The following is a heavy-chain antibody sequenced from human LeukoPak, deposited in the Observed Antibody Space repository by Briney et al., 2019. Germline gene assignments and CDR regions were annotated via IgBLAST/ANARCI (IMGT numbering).Heavy chain of an antibody. CDR2: IPYDGSNK. CDR3: AREGEFTVESYYYYYYMDV. D-gene: IGHD4-23*01. Sequence: GGSLRLSCAASGFTFSSYAMHWVRQAPGKGLEWVAVIPYDGSNKYYADSVKGRFTISRDNSKNTLYLQMNSLRAEDTAVYYCAREGEFTVESYYYYYYMDVWGKGTAVTVSS. J-gene: IGHJ6*03. V-gene: IGHV3-30*01. CDR1: GFTFSSYA.